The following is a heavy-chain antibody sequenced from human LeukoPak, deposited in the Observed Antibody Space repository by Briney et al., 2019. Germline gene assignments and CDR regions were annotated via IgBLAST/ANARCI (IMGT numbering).Heavy chain of an antibody. CDR3: ACTGGLPDAFDI. V-gene: IGHV3-30*02. CDR2: IRYDGSTD. Sequence: GGSLRLSCVASGFTLSNYGSHWVRQAPGKGLEWVAFIRYDGSTDSYADSVKGRFTISRDNSKNTLYLQMNSLRAEDTAVYYCACTGGLPDAFDIWGQGTMVTVSS. CDR1: GFTLSNYG. D-gene: IGHD2-8*02. J-gene: IGHJ3*02.